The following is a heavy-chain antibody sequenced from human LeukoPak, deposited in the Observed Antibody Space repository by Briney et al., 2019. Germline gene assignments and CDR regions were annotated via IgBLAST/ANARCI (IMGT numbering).Heavy chain of an antibody. J-gene: IGHJ4*02. CDR1: GFTFTSYA. CDR3: ARESGLLRGYSYGH. CDR2: ITSDGSNK. D-gene: IGHD5-18*01. V-gene: IGHV3-30*04. Sequence: GGSLRLSCAASGFTFTSYAMHWVRQAPGKGLEWVAIITSDGSNKHYADSVKGRFTISRDNSRNTLYLQMNSLRVEDTAVYYCARESGLLRGYSYGHWGQGTLVTVPS.